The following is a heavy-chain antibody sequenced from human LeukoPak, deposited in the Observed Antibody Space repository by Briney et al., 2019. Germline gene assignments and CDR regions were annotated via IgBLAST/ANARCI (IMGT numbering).Heavy chain of an antibody. CDR2: ISSSGSTI. D-gene: IGHD6-13*01. CDR1: GFTFSSYE. CDR3: ARFGSSSEDYCYYGMDV. Sequence: GGSLRLSCAASGFTFSSYEMNWVRQAPGKGLEWVSYISSSGSTIYYADSVKGRFTISRDNAKNSLYLQMNSLRAEDTAVYYCARFGSSSEDYCYYGMDVWGQGTTVTVSS. J-gene: IGHJ6*02. V-gene: IGHV3-48*03.